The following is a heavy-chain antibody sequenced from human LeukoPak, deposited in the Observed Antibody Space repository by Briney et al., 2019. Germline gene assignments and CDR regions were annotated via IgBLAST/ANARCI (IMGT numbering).Heavy chain of an antibody. V-gene: IGHV6-1*01. D-gene: IGHD6-19*01. CDR2: TYYRSKWYN. J-gene: IGHJ6*03. CDR3: ARDQGITVAGLDYYYYMDV. CDR1: GDSVSSNSAA. Sequence: SQTLSLTCGITGDSVSSNSAAWNWIRQSPSRGLEWLGRTYYRSKWYNDYAVSVKSRITINPDTSKNQFSLQLSSVTPEDTAVYYCARDQGITVAGLDYYYYMDVWGKGTTVTVSS.